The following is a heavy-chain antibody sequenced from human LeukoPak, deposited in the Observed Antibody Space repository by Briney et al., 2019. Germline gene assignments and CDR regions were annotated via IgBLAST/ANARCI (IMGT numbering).Heavy chain of an antibody. V-gene: IGHV1-18*01. CDR3: ARDYHGSGSLTTFDY. J-gene: IGHJ4*02. CDR1: GYTFTSYG. Sequence: GASVKVSCKASGYTFTSYGISWVRQAPGQGLEWMGWISAYNGNTNYAQKLQGRVTLTRGTSTSTVYTELSSLRSQDTAVYYCARDYHGSGSLTTFDYWGQGTLVTVSS. D-gene: IGHD3-10*01. CDR2: ISAYNGNT.